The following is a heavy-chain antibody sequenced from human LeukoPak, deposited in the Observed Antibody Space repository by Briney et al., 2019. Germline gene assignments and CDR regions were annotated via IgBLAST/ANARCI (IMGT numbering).Heavy chain of an antibody. CDR1: GFTFSSYA. D-gene: IGHD6-13*01. J-gene: IGHJ4*02. CDR2: ISGSGGST. Sequence: GGSLRLSCAASGFTFSSYAMSWVRQAPGKGLEWVSAISGSGGSTYYADYGKGRFTISRDNSKNALYLQMNSLRAEDTAVYYCANSAGTRRLYWGQGTLVTVSS. CDR3: ANSAGTRRLY. V-gene: IGHV3-23*01.